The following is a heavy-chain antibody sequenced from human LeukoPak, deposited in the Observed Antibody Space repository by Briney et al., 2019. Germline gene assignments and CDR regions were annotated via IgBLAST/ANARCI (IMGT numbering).Heavy chain of an antibody. D-gene: IGHD2-2*01. CDR1: GYTFTSYG. CDR3: AREIVVVPAAIRWFDP. V-gene: IGHV1-18*01. CDR2: ISAYNGNT. Sequence: ASVKVSCKASGYTFTSYGISWVRQAPGQVLEWMGWISAYNGNTNYAQKLQGRVTMTTDTSTSTAYMELRSLRSDDTAVYYCAREIVVVPAAIRWFDPWGQGTLVTVSS. J-gene: IGHJ5*02.